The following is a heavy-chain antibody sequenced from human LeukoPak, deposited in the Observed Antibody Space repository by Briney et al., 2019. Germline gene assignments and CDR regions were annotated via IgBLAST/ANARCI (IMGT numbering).Heavy chain of an antibody. CDR3: ARYYSGWYYFDY. D-gene: IGHD6-19*01. CDR2: IMPISGTA. J-gene: IGHJ4*02. V-gene: IGHV1-69*06. CDR1: GGTFSSYD. Sequence: SVKVSCKASGGTFSSYDISWVRQAPGQGLEWMGGIMPISGTANYAQKFQGRVTITADKPTNTAYMELSSLRSEDTAVYYCARYYSGWYYFDYWGQGTLVTVSS.